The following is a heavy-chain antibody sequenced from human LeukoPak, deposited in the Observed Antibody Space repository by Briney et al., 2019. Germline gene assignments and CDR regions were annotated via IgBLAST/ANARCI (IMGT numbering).Heavy chain of an antibody. CDR1: GFTFRNYA. Sequence: GGSLRLSCSASGFTFRNYAMNWVRQAPGKGLEWVSDISGNGGSTYSSDSLKGRFTISRDNSKNTLYLKMNSLRDEDTAVYYCAKDLHSFYDSSGYFDYWGQGTLVTVSS. J-gene: IGHJ4*02. V-gene: IGHV3-23*01. D-gene: IGHD3-22*01. CDR2: ISGNGGST. CDR3: AKDLHSFYDSSGYFDY.